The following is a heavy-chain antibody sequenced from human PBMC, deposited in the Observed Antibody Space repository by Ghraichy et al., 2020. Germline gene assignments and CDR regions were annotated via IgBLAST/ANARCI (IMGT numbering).Heavy chain of an antibody. J-gene: IGHJ3*01. D-gene: IGHD3-10*01. CDR2: VDGSGRIT. Sequence: GSLRLSCAASGFTFTDYTMKWSRQAPGKGLEWVSTVDGSGRITNYADSVKGRFTISRDNSNNTLYLEMNSLRAEDTAVYYCAKGYGSGPPSWGQGTMVTVSS. V-gene: IGHV3-23*01. CDR3: AKGYGSGPPS. CDR1: GFTFTDYT.